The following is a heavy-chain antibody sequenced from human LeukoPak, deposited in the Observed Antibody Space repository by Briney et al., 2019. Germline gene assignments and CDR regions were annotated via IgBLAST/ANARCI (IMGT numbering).Heavy chain of an antibody. CDR2: ISSSSSTI. D-gene: IGHD2-21*02. CDR1: GFTFSSYT. J-gene: IGHJ4*02. V-gene: IGHV3-48*04. CDR3: ASSRGYCGGDCHEGLWY. Sequence: RGSLRLSCAASGFTFSSYTMNWVRQAPGKGLEWVSYISSSSSTIYYADSVKGRFIVSRDNAKNTLYLQMNSLRAEDTAVYYCASSRGYCGGDCHEGLWYWGQGTLVTVSS.